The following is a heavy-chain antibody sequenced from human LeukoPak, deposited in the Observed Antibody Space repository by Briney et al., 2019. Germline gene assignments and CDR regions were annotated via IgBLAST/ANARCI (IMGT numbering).Heavy chain of an antibody. CDR3: AREWYSGNPRRDYYYGMGV. D-gene: IGHD1-26*01. V-gene: IGHV1-2*02. Sequence: ASVKVSCKASGYTFTGYYMHWVRQAPGQGLEWMGWINPNSGGTNYAQKFQGRVTMTRDTSISTAYMELSRLRSDDTAVYYCAREWYSGNPRRDYYYGMGVWGQGTTVTVSS. J-gene: IGHJ6*02. CDR1: GYTFTGYY. CDR2: INPNSGGT.